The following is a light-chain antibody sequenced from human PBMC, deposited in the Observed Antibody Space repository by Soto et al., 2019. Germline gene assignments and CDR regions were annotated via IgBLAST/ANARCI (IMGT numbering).Light chain of an antibody. CDR3: SSYTTSSTQV. CDR1: SRDVGYYKY. Sequence: QSALTQPASVSGSPGQSITISCTGTSRDVGYYKYVSWYQHHPGKVPKLMIYEVTNRPSGVSNRFSGSKSGNTASLAISGLQAEDEADYYCSSYTTSSTQVFGGGTQLTVL. J-gene: IGLJ3*02. V-gene: IGLV2-14*01. CDR2: EVT.